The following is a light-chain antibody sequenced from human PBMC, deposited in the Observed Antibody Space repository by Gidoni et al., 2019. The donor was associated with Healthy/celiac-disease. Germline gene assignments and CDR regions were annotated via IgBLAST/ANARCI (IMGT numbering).Light chain of an antibody. V-gene: IGLV2-14*01. CDR2: DVS. CDR3: SSYTSSSTYV. CDR1: SSDAGGYNY. J-gene: IGLJ1*01. Sequence: QSPLTQPASVSGSPGHSITISCTGTSSDAGGYNYVSWYQQHPGKAPKLMMYDVSNRPSGVSNRFSGSKSGNTASLTISGLQAEDEADYYCSSYTSSSTYVFGTGTKVTVL.